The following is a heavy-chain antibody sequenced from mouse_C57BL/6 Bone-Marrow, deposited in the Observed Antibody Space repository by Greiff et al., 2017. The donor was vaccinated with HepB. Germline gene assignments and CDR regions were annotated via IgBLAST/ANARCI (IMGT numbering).Heavy chain of an antibody. Sequence: VQLQQPGAELVKPGASVKLSCKASGYTFTSYWMQWVKQRPGQGLEWIGEIDPSDSYTNYNQKFKGKATLTVDTSTSTAYMQLSSLTSEDSAVYYCARFCVYYYGSSYFDYWGQGTTLTVSS. J-gene: IGHJ2*01. D-gene: IGHD1-1*01. CDR2: IDPSDSYT. CDR1: GYTFTSYW. V-gene: IGHV1-50*01. CDR3: ARFCVYYYGSSYFDY.